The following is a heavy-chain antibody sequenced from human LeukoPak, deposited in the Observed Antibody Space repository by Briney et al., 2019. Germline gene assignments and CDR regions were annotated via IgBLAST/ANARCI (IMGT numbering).Heavy chain of an antibody. V-gene: IGHV3-30-3*01. CDR2: ISYDGSNK. CDR3: AKIVVVITDDAFDI. D-gene: IGHD3-22*01. CDR1: GFTFSSYA. Sequence: GGSLRLSCAASGFTFSSYAMHWVRQAPGKGLEWVAVISYDGSNKYYTDSVKGRFTISRDNSKNTLYLQMNSLRAEDTAVYYCAKIVVVITDDAFDIWGQGTMVTVSS. J-gene: IGHJ3*02.